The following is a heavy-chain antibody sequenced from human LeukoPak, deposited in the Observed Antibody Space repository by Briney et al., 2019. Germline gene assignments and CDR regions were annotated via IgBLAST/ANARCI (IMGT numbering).Heavy chain of an antibody. CDR1: GYTFTSYG. Sequence: ASVKVSCKASGYTFTSYGISWVRQAPGQGLEWMGWISAYNGNKNYAQKLQGRVTMTTDTSTSTAYMELRSLRSDDTAVYYCARDAQQLVIPSWFDPWGQGTLVTVSS. CDR2: ISAYNGNK. V-gene: IGHV1-18*01. J-gene: IGHJ5*02. CDR3: ARDAQQLVIPSWFDP. D-gene: IGHD6-13*01.